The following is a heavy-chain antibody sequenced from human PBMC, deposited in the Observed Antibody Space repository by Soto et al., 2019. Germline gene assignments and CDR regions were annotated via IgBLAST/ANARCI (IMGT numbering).Heavy chain of an antibody. D-gene: IGHD6-19*01. J-gene: IGHJ6*02. CDR2: IYYSGST. CDR3: AIQHSGWYYYGMDV. CDR1: AGSLSSSSYY. Sequence: PSETLSLTCTLSAGSLSSSSYYWGWIRHPPGKGLEWIGSIYYSGSTYYNPSLKSRVTISVDTSKNQFSLKLSSVTAAATAGYSLAIQHSGWYYYGMDVWGHGTRVTFSS. V-gene: IGHV4-39*01.